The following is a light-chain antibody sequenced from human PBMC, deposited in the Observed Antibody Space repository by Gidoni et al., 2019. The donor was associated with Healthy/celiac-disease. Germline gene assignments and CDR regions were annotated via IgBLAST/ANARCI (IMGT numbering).Light chain of an antibody. J-gene: IGKJ1*01. V-gene: IGKV3D-15*01. Sequence: EIVMTQSPATLSVSPGERATLSCRASQSVSSNLAWYQQKPGQAPRLLIHGASIRATGIPARFSGSGSGTEFTLTISSLQSEDFAVYYCQQYNNWPPVWTFGQGTKVEIK. CDR1: QSVSSN. CDR2: GAS. CDR3: QQYNNWPPVWT.